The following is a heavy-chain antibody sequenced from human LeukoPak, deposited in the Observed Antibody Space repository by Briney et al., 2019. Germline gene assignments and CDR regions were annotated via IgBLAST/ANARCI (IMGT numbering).Heavy chain of an antibody. J-gene: IGHJ3*01. D-gene: IGHD6-6*01. V-gene: IGHV3-48*01. CDR1: GFTFTTYT. Sequence: RPGGSLRLSCAASGFTFTTYTMNWVRQAPGKGLEWVSYISSSSATIYYADSVKGRFTISRDNAKNSLYLQMNSLRAEDTAVYYCAREYSSSSGRAFDVWGQGTMVTVSS. CDR3: AREYSSSSGRAFDV. CDR2: ISSSSATI.